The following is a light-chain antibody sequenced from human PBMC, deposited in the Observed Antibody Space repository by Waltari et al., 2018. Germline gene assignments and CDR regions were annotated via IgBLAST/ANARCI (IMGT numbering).Light chain of an antibody. J-gene: IGKJ3*01. CDR1: QSLLHSNGKTF. CDR3: VQTLTFPFT. V-gene: IGKV2D-29*02. Sequence: DIVMTQTPLSLSITPGEPASIPCRSSQSLLHSNGKTFFHWYLQKPGQSPQLLIYGGSNRASGVPDRFSGSGSDTDFTLKISKVEAEDVGIYYCVQTLTFPFTFGPGTKLDIK. CDR2: GGS.